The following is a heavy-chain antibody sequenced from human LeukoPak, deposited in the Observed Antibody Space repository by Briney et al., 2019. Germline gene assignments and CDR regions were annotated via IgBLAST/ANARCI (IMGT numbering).Heavy chain of an antibody. J-gene: IGHJ6*03. CDR1: GGSISSYY. V-gene: IGHV4-59*08. CDR2: IYYSGST. Sequence: SETLSLTCTVSGGSISSYYWSWIRQPPGKGLEWIGYIYYSGSTNYNPSLKSRVTISVDTSKNQFPLKLSSVTAADTAVYYCARVWFGERYYYYYYYMDVWGKGTTVTVSS. D-gene: IGHD3-10*01. CDR3: ARVWFGERYYYYYYYMDV.